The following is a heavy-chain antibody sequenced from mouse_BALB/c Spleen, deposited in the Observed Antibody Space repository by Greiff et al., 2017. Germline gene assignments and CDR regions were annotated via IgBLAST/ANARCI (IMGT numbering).Heavy chain of an antibody. Sequence: EVQRVESGGGLVKPGGSLKLSCAASGFTFSSYAMSWVRQSPEKRLEWVAEISSGGSYTYYPDTVTGRFTISRDNAKNTLYLEMSSLRSEDTAMYYCARRGTTATWFAYWGQGTLVTVSA. CDR3: ARRGTTATWFAY. V-gene: IGHV5-9-4*01. D-gene: IGHD1-2*01. CDR1: GFTFSSYA. J-gene: IGHJ3*01. CDR2: ISSGGSYT.